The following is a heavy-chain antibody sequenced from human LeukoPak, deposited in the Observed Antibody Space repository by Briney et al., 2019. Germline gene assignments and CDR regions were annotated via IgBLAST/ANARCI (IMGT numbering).Heavy chain of an antibody. CDR3: ARAMDV. CDR1: GFTFSNYW. CDR2: IKQDGSEI. J-gene: IGHJ6*02. Sequence: PGRSLRLSCAASGFTFSNYWMHWVRQAPGKGLEWVANIKQDGSEIYYVDSVKGRFTISRDNAKNSLYLQMNSLRAEDTAVYYCARAMDVWGQGTTVTVSS. V-gene: IGHV3-7*01.